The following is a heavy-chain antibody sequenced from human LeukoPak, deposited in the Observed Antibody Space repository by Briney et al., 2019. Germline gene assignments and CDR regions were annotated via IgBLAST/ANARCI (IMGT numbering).Heavy chain of an antibody. D-gene: IGHD6-19*01. J-gene: IGHJ4*02. Sequence: GGAPRPSCGAPGVTLSSYSMNWGRPAPGEGVGGGSSISSSSSYIYYADSVKGRFTISRDNAKNSLYLQMNSLRAEDTAVYYCARVGYSSGWYPTHVDYWGQGTLVTVSS. V-gene: IGHV3-21*01. CDR3: ARVGYSSGWYPTHVDY. CDR1: GVTLSSYS. CDR2: ISSSSSYI.